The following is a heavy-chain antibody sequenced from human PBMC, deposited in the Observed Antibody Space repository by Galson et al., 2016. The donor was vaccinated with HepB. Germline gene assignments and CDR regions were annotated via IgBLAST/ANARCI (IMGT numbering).Heavy chain of an antibody. CDR1: EFTFSNYG. D-gene: IGHD3-10*01. V-gene: IGHV3-21*01. J-gene: IGHJ6*02. CDR2: ISSRNNFM. Sequence: SLRLSCAASEFTFSNYGMSWVRQAPGKGLEWVSSISSRNNFMHYADSVEGRFTISRDDSKNSLYLHMSSLRVEDTAVYYCVRPSSYSSPAYYYYAMDVWGQGTTVTVSS. CDR3: VRPSSYSSPAYYYYAMDV.